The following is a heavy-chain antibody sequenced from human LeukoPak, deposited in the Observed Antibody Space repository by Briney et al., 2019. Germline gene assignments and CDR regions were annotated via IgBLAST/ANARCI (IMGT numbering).Heavy chain of an antibody. CDR2: IYYSGST. Sequence: SETLSLTCTVSGGSISSSSYYWGWIRQPPGKGLEWIGSIYYSGSTYYNPSLKSRVTISVDTSKNQFSLKLSSVTAADTAVYYCARHAPKTSYYYGSGNYYINWFDPWGQGTLVTVSS. CDR3: ARHAPKTSYYYGSGNYYINWFDP. V-gene: IGHV4-39*01. J-gene: IGHJ5*02. CDR1: GGSISSSSYY. D-gene: IGHD3-10*01.